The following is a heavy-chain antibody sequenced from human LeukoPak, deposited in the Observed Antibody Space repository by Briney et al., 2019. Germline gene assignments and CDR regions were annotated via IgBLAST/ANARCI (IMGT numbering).Heavy chain of an antibody. D-gene: IGHD3-22*01. CDR2: ISSSTSYI. CDR3: AMRDSSGYSFDY. CDR1: GFTFSSYS. J-gene: IGHJ4*02. V-gene: IGHV3-21*01. Sequence: GGSLRLSCAASGFTFSSYSMNWVRQAPGKGLEWVSSISSSTSYIYYADSVRGRFTISRDNAKNSLYLQMNSLRAEDTAVYYCAMRDSSGYSFDYWGRGTLVTVSS.